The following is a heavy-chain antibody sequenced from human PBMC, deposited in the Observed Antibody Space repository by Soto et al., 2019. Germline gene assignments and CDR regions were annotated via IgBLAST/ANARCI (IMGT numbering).Heavy chain of an antibody. V-gene: IGHV4-39*01. Sequence: QLQLQESGPGLVKPSETVSLTCAVSGASVSSTSYYWAWIRQPPGRGLEWVGTSHSSGSSYYHPSPQSRVTISLDTSKNQFSLRPTSVTAPDTAVYFCARHDDLYTSFDYWGQGTLLSVSS. CDR3: ARHDDLYTSFDY. J-gene: IGHJ4*02. CDR2: SHSSGSS. CDR1: GASVSSTSYY. D-gene: IGHD2-2*02.